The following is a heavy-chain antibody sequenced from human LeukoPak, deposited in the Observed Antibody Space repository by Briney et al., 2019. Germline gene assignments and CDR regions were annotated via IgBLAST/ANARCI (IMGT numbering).Heavy chain of an antibody. CDR1: GGSISSSNYY. J-gene: IGHJ6*02. CDR2: IYYSGST. V-gene: IGHV4-39*07. CDR3: ARDIGNSWYGDYYYYGMDV. D-gene: IGHD6-13*01. Sequence: SETLSLTCIVSGGSISSSNYYWGWIRQPPGKGLEWIGNIYYSGSTYYNPSLKSRVTISVDTSKNQFSLKLSSVTAADTAVYYCARDIGNSWYGDYYYYGMDVWGQGTTVTVSS.